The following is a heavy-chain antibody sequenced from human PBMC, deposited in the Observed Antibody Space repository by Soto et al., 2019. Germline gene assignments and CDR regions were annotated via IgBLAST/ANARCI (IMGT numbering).Heavy chain of an antibody. CDR1: GFTFSSYS. J-gene: IGHJ4*02. D-gene: IGHD3-9*01. Sequence: EVQLVESGGGLVQPGGSLRLSCAASGFTFSSYSMNWVRQAPGKGLEWVSYISSSRSTIYYADSVKGRFTISRDNAKNSLYLQMNSLRAEDTAVYYCASLPYDYDILTGYYKAPPYFDYWGQGTLVTVSS. V-gene: IGHV3-48*01. CDR2: ISSSRSTI. CDR3: ASLPYDYDILTGYYKAPPYFDY.